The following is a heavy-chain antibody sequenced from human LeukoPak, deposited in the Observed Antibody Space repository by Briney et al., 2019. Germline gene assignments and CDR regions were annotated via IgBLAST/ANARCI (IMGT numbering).Heavy chain of an antibody. V-gene: IGHV3-13*01. CDR2: IGTAGDT. CDR3: ARWGRGYSYGSFDY. D-gene: IGHD5-18*01. CDR1: GFTSSSYD. J-gene: IGHJ4*02. Sequence: GGSLRLSCAASGFTSSSYDMHWVRQATGKGLEWVSGIGTAGDTYYAGSVKGRFTISRENAKNSLYLQMNSLRAGDTAVYYCARWGRGYSYGSFDYWGQGTLVTVSS.